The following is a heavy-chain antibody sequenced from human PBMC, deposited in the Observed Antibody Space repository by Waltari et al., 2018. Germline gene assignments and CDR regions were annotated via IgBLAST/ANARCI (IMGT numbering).Heavy chain of an antibody. CDR3: AKAGGIAAAEFQFDF. V-gene: IGHV3-23*01. CDR1: GFTFISYA. CDR2: ISGPALTT. D-gene: IGHD6-13*01. J-gene: IGHJ4*02. Sequence: EVQLLESGGGLVQPGGSLRLSCAASGFTFISYAMTWVRQAPGKGLEWVSSISGPALTTFYAGSVQGRFTVSRDNSKTTLYLQINGLRGDDTAVYYCAKAGGIAAAEFQFDFWGRGTLVTVSS.